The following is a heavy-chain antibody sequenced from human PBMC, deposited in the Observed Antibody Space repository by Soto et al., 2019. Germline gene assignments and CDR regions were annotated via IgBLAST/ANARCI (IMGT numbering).Heavy chain of an antibody. Sequence: PGGSLRLSCAASGFTFGSYTMNWVRQAPGKGLEWVSYISSSSRTIYYADSVKGRFTISRDNAKNSLYLQMNSLRVEDTAVYYCARDDISIGYFDYWGQGTLVTVSS. CDR2: ISSSSRTI. V-gene: IGHV3-48*01. CDR3: ARDDISIGYFDY. D-gene: IGHD3-9*01. J-gene: IGHJ4*02. CDR1: GFTFGSYT.